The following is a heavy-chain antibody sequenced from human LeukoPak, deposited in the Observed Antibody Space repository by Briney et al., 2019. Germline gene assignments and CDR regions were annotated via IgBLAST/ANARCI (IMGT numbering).Heavy chain of an antibody. CDR1: GFIFSDHY. D-gene: IGHD4-17*01. J-gene: IGHJ4*02. V-gene: IGHV3-72*01. CDR2: SRNKANNYTI. CDR3: AKGETTVTTYLDY. Sequence: GGSLRLSCAASGFIFSDHYMDWVRQAPGKGLEWVGRSRNKANNYTIEYAASVKGRFIISRDGSKNSLYLQMNSLKTEDTAVYYCAKGETTVTTYLDYWGQGTLVTVSS.